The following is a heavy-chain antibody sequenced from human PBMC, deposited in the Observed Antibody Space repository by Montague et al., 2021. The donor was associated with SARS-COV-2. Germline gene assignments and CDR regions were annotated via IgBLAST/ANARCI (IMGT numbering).Heavy chain of an antibody. J-gene: IGHJ3*02. CDR1: GFTFNNYG. Sequence: SLRLSCAVSGFTFNNYGMHWVRQAPGKGLEWVAVISYEGSKIFYADSVEGRFTISRDSSKNTVYLQMNSLRAGDTAVYYCAKPTSIFWFGKFTADAFDIWGQGTMVTVPS. V-gene: IGHV3-30*18. CDR2: ISYEGSKI. CDR3: AKPTSIFWFGKFTADAFDI. D-gene: IGHD3-10*01.